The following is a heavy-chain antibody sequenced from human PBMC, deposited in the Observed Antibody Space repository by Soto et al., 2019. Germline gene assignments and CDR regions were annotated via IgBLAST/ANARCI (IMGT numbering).Heavy chain of an antibody. CDR3: ARVRGEYYYALDV. J-gene: IGHJ6*02. CDR1: GFSVSSYL. CDR2: IESDGSRR. Sequence: GASLRLSCAASGFSVSSYLMDWVRQPPGKGLEWVSRIESDGSRRSYADSVKGRFTISRDNAKNTLYLQLNSLRAEDTAVYYCARVRGEYYYALDVWGQGTTVTVSS. V-gene: IGHV3-74*01.